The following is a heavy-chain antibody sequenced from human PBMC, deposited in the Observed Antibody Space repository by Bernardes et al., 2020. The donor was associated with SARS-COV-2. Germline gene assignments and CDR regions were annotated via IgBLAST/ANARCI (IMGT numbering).Heavy chain of an antibody. D-gene: IGHD3-3*01. V-gene: IGHV4-39*01. J-gene: IGHJ6*02. Sequence: SETLSLTCTVSGGSISSSSYYWGWIRQPPGKGLEWIGSIYYSGSTYYNPSLKSRVTISVDTSKNQFSLKLSSVTAADTAVYYCARQTAYDFWSGYYYPGYGMDVWGQGTTVTVSS. CDR2: IYYSGST. CDR1: GGSISSSSYY. CDR3: ARQTAYDFWSGYYYPGYGMDV.